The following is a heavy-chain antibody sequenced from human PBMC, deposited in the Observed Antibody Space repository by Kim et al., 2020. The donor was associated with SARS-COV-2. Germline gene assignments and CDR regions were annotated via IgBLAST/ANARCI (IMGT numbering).Heavy chain of an antibody. Sequence: ASVKVSCKASGYTFTGYYMHWVRQAPGQGLEWMGWINPNSGGTNYAQKFQGRVTMTRDTSISTAYMELSRLRSDDTAVYYCARGYDFWSGYSRGDAFDIWGQGTMVTVSS. V-gene: IGHV1-2*02. CDR3: ARGYDFWSGYSRGDAFDI. J-gene: IGHJ3*02. CDR2: INPNSGGT. D-gene: IGHD3-3*01. CDR1: GYTFTGYY.